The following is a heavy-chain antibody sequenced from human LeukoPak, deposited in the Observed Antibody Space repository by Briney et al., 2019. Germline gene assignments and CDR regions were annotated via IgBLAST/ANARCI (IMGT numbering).Heavy chain of an antibody. V-gene: IGHV3-23*01. J-gene: IGHJ4*02. CDR1: GFTFSSYA. CDR2: ISGSGGST. Sequence: GGSLRLSCAASGFTFSSYAMSWVRQAPGKGLEWVSAISGSGGSTYYADSVKGRFTISRDNSKNTPYLQMNSLRAEDTAVYYCANGMIRGVSGYWGQGTLVTVSS. D-gene: IGHD3-10*01. CDR3: ANGMIRGVSGY.